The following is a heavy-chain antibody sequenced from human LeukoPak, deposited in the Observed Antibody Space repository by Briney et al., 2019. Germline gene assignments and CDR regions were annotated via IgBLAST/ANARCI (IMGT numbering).Heavy chain of an antibody. Sequence: GGSLRLSCAASGFTFSSYAMSWVRQAPGKGLEWVSAISGSGGSTYYADSVKGRFTISRDNSKNTLFLQMNSLRTDDAAVYYCSRDTFGPDDHWGQGTRVTVSS. CDR3: SRDTFGPDDH. CDR2: ISGSGGST. CDR1: GFTFSSYA. D-gene: IGHD3-16*01. V-gene: IGHV3-23*01. J-gene: IGHJ5*02.